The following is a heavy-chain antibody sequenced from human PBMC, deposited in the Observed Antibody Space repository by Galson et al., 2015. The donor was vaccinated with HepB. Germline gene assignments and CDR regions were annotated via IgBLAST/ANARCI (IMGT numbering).Heavy chain of an antibody. CDR3: ARDGNNFGGRFDH. CDR2: IYYSGTT. J-gene: IGHJ4*02. V-gene: IGHV4-59*12. Sequence: SETLSLTCTVSGGSISSYYWSWIRQPPGKGLEWIGFIYYSGTTNYNPSLKSRVTISVDTSKNQFSLKLSSVTAADTAVYYCARDGNNFGGRFDHWCRGTLVTVSS. CDR1: GGSISSYY. D-gene: IGHD5-24*01.